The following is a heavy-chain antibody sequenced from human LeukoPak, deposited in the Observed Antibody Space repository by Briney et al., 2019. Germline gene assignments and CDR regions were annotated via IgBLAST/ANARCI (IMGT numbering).Heavy chain of an antibody. CDR2: INPNSGGT. J-gene: IGHJ3*02. V-gene: IGHV1-2*02. CDR1: GYTFTGYY. CDR3: ARVLVPAATDDAFDI. Sequence: ASVKVSCKASGYTFTGYYMHWVRQAPGQALEWMGWINPNSGGTNYAQKFQGRVTMTRDTSISTAYMELSRLRSDDTAVYYCARVLVPAATDDAFDIWGQGTMVTVSS. D-gene: IGHD2-2*01.